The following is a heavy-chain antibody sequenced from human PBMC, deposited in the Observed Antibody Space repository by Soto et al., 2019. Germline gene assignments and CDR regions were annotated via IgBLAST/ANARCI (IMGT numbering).Heavy chain of an antibody. CDR1: GGSILDSTYY. J-gene: IGHJ5*02. CDR3: ARQASGYYYGWFDP. Sequence: QLLLQESGPGLVKPSETLSLTCTVSGGSILDSTYYWAWIRQSPGKGLEWIGTIFYSGGTFYTPSLRRRVTMPVDTPNTQFSLKLSSVTAADTAVYYCARQASGYYYGWFDPWGQGTLVTVSS. D-gene: IGHD3-22*01. V-gene: IGHV4-39*01. CDR2: IFYSGGT.